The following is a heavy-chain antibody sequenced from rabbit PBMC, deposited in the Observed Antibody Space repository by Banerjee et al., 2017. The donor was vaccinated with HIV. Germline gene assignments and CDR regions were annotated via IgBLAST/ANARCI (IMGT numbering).Heavy chain of an antibody. CDR3: ARREYATSGDYVGL. CDR2: IYAGSSGST. Sequence: QEQLKETGGGLVQPGGSLKLSCKASGFDFSSSYYMCWVRQAPGKGLEWLACIYAGSSGSTYYASWAKGRFTISKTSSTTVTLQMTSLTAADTATYFCARREYATSGDYVGLWGPGTLVTVS. CDR1: GFDFSSSYY. V-gene: IGHV1S45*01. J-gene: IGHJ4*01. D-gene: IGHD1-1*01.